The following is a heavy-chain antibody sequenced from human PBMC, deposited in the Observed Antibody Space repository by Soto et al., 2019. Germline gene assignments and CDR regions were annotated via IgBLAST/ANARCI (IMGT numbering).Heavy chain of an antibody. D-gene: IGHD2-15*01. Sequence: QLQLQESGPGLVKPSETLSLTCTVSGGSISSSSYYWGWIRQPPGKGLEWIGSIYYSGSTYYNPSLKSRVTISVDTSKNQFSLKLSSVTAADTAVYYCARERRGYCSGGSCYSFDYWGQGTLVTVSS. V-gene: IGHV4-39*01. CDR2: IYYSGST. CDR1: GGSISSSSYY. J-gene: IGHJ4*02. CDR3: ARERRGYCSGGSCYSFDY.